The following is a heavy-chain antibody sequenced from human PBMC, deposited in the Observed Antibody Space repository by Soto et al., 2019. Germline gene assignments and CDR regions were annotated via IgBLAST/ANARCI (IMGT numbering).Heavy chain of an antibody. CDR3: ARDLLYSTRSTVRFDI. Sequence: VQLVQSGVEVKKPGASVKVSCKASGYTFTNYGISWVRQAPGQGLEWMGWINTYNGNTNYAQKVQGRVTMTTETSTRTAYMELRSLRSDDTAVYYCARDLLYSTRSTVRFDIWGQGTMLTVSS. CDR1: GYTFTNYG. J-gene: IGHJ3*02. D-gene: IGHD6-13*01. V-gene: IGHV1-18*01. CDR2: INTYNGNT.